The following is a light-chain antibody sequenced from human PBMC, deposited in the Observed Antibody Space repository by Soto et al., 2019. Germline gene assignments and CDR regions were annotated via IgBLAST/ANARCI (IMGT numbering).Light chain of an antibody. CDR1: QSISSW. Sequence: DIQMTQSPSTLSASVGDRVTITCRSSQSISSWLAWYKRKPGKDPKLLIYDASSLESGVPSRFSGSGSGTEFTLTISSLQPDDFATYYCQQYNSYSRTFGQGTKVDIK. CDR3: QQYNSYSRT. CDR2: DAS. V-gene: IGKV1-5*01. J-gene: IGKJ1*01.